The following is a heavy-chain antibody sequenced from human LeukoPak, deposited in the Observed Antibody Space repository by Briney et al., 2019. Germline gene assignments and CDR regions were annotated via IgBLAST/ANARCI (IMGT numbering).Heavy chain of an antibody. V-gene: IGHV1-69*01. Sequence: SVKVSFKASGGTFSSYAISWVRQAPGQGLEWMGGIIPIFGTANYAQKFQGRVTITADESTSTAYMELSSLRSEDTAVYYCARDFYYDILTGYPSYGMDVWGQGTTVTVSS. J-gene: IGHJ6*02. CDR1: GGTFSSYA. D-gene: IGHD3-9*01. CDR3: ARDFYYDILTGYPSYGMDV. CDR2: IIPIFGTA.